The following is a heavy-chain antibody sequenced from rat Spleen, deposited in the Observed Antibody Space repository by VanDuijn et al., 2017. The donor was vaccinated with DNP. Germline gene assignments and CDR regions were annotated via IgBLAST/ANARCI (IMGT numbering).Heavy chain of an antibody. CDR3: ARGDYDGSYYSYYFDY. V-gene: IGHV2-30*01. CDR2: IWTGGST. D-gene: IGHD1-12*02. CDR1: GFSLTSYN. J-gene: IGHJ2*01. Sequence: QVQLKESGPGLVQPSQTLSLTCTVAGFSLTSYNVHWVRQPTGKGLEWMGIIWTGGSTDYNSALKSRLSISRDTSKSQVFLKMNSLQTEDTATYYCARGDYDGSYYSYYFDYWGQGVMVTVSS.